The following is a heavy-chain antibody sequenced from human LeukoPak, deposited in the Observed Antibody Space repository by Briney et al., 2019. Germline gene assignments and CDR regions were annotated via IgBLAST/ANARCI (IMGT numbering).Heavy chain of an antibody. Sequence: GGSLRLSCAASGFTVSNAWMSWFRQAPGKGLEWVAVISYDGSNKYYADSVKGRFTISRDNSKNTLYLQVNSLRAEDTAVYYCAKAGDSSGWYVHYWGQGTLVTVSS. CDR2: ISYDGSNK. CDR1: GFTVSNAW. D-gene: IGHD6-19*01. J-gene: IGHJ4*02. V-gene: IGHV3-30*18. CDR3: AKAGDSSGWYVHY.